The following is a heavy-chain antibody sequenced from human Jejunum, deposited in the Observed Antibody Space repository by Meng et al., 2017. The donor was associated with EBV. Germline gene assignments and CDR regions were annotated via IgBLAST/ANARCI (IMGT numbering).Heavy chain of an antibody. J-gene: IGHJ2*01. V-gene: IGHV1-2*06. D-gene: IGHD3-16*01. CDR3: AREGLVGDLRYFDL. Sequence: LVQSGAEVKKPGASVKVSRKASAYTFAGYNMHWVRQAPGQGLEWMGRINPNSGGANYAQKFQGRVTMTRDASISTAYMELSRLRSDDTAVYYCAREGLVGDLRYFDLWGRGTLVTVSS. CDR1: AYTFAGYN. CDR2: INPNSGGA.